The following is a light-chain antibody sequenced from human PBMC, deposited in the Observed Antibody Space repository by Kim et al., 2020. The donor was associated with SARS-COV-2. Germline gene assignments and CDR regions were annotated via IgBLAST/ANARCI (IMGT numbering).Light chain of an antibody. CDR2: DNN. J-gene: IGLJ2*01. CDR3: GTWDSSLSAVI. V-gene: IGLV1-51*01. Sequence: GQKVTISCSGSTSNIGNNFVSWYQQLPGTAPKLLIYDNNKRPSGIPDRFSGSKSGTSATLGITGLQTGDEADYFCGTWDSSLSAVIFGGGTKLTVL. CDR1: TSNIGNNF.